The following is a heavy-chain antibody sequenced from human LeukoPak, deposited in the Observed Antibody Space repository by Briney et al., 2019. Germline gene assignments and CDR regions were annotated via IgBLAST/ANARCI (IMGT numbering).Heavy chain of an antibody. J-gene: IGHJ4*02. CDR2: IRHSDGST. CDR1: GFTFSSYA. D-gene: IGHD1-1*01. Sequence: GGSLRLSCAASGFTFSSYAMSWVRQAPGKGLEWVSGIRHSDGSTYYADAVKGRFTISSDKSKNTLFLQMNSLRAEDTALYYCAKGLETESRLDSWGQGTLVTVSS. CDR3: AKGLETESRLDS. V-gene: IGHV3-23*01.